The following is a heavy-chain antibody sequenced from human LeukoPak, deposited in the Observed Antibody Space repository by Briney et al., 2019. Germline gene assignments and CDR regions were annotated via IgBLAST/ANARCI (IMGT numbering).Heavy chain of an antibody. J-gene: IGHJ4*02. CDR3: ARGKGTYYGSGSYYTDY. Sequence: SETLSLTCTVSGGSISSYYWSWIRQPPGKGLEWIGYIHYSGSTNYNPSLKSRVTISVDTSKNQFSLKLSSVTAADTAVYYCARGKGTYYGSGSYYTDYWGQGTLVTVSS. CDR1: GGSISSYY. D-gene: IGHD3-10*01. CDR2: IHYSGST. V-gene: IGHV4-59*12.